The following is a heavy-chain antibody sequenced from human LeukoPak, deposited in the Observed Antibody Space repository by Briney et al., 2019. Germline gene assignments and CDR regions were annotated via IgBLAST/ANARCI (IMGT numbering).Heavy chain of an antibody. CDR2: ISSSGSTI. Sequence: GGSLRLSCAASGFTFSDYYMSWIRQAPGKGLEWGSYISSSGSTIYYADSVKGRFTIPRENAKNSLYLQMNSLTAEDTAVYYCARVWAPPTNGMDVWGQGTTVTVSS. J-gene: IGHJ6*02. V-gene: IGHV3-11*01. D-gene: IGHD1-26*01. CDR3: ARVWAPPTNGMDV. CDR1: GFTFSDYY.